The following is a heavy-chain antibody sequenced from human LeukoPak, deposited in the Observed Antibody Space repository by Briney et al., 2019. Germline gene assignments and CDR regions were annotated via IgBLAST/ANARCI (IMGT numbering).Heavy chain of an antibody. CDR2: ISSSSSTI. CDR1: GFTFSSYR. CDR3: ARVHNFWSGYYAYFDY. J-gene: IGHJ4*02. D-gene: IGHD3-3*01. V-gene: IGHV3-48*02. Sequence: GGSLRLSCAASGFTFSSYRMTWVRQAPGKGLEWVSYISSSSSTIYYADSVKGRFTISRDNAKNSLYLQMNSLRDEDTAVYYCARVHNFWSGYYAYFDYWGQGTLVTVSS.